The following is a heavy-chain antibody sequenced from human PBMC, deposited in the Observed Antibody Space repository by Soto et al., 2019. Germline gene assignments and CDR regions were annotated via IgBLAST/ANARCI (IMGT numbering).Heavy chain of an antibody. CDR1: GGSISSYY. CDR2: IYYSGST. D-gene: IGHD2-21*02. J-gene: IGHJ4*02. V-gene: IGHV4-59*01. CDR3: ARDTYGGNSGSVFDY. Sequence: SETLSLTCTVSGGSISSYYWSWIRQPPGKGLERIGYIYYSGSTNYNPSLKSRVTISVDTSKNQFSLKLSSVTAADTAVYYCARDTYGGNSGSVFDYWGQGTLVTVSS.